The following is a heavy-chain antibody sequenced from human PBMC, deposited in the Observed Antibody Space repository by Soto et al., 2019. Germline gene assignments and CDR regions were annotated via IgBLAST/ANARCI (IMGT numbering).Heavy chain of an antibody. V-gene: IGHV3-21*01. J-gene: IGHJ4*02. CDR1: GLTFSSNS. D-gene: IGHD3-22*01. CDR2: ISSSSSYI. Sequence: EVQLVESGGGLVKPGGSLRLSCAASGLTFSSNSMNWVRQAPGKGLEWVSSISSSSSYIYYADSVKGRFTISRDNAKNSLYLQMNSLRAEDTAVYYCARGYYDSSGYSYFDYWGQGTLVTVSS. CDR3: ARGYYDSSGYSYFDY.